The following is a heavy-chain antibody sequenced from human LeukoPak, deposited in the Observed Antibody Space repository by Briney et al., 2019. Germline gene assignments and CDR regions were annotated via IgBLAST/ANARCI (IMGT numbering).Heavy chain of an antibody. V-gene: IGHV4-59*08. Sequence: SETLSLTCTGSGGSISSYYWSWIRQPPGKGLEWIGYIYYSGSTNYNPSLKSRVTISVDTSKNQFSLKLSSVTAADTAVYYCARSLTPYYYGSGSYSPWGQGTLVTVSS. CDR1: GGSISSYY. J-gene: IGHJ5*02. CDR3: ARSLTPYYYGSGSYSP. CDR2: IYYSGST. D-gene: IGHD3-10*01.